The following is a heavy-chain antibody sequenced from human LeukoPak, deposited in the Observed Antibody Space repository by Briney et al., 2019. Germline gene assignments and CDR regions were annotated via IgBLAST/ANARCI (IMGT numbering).Heavy chain of an antibody. Sequence: GGSLRLSCAASGFTFSSYGMHWVRQAPGKGLEGVAVISYDGSNKYYADSVKGRFTISRDNSKNTLYLQMNSLRAEDTAVYYCAKDEVWFGELNYYFDYWGQGTLVTVSS. CDR3: AKDEVWFGELNYYFDY. J-gene: IGHJ4*02. CDR1: GFTFSSYG. D-gene: IGHD3-10*01. V-gene: IGHV3-30*18. CDR2: ISYDGSNK.